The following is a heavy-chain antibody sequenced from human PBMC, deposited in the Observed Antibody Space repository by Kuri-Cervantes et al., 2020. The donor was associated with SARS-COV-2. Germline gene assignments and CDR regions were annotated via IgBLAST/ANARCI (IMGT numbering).Heavy chain of an antibody. CDR1: GFTFSNAW. D-gene: IGHD4-17*01. CDR3: TTTAPYGDIDY. Sequence: GESLKISCAASGFTFSNAWMSWVRQAPGKGLEWVGRIKSKTDGGTTDYAAPVKGRFTISRDDSKNTLYLQMNSLKTEDTAVYYCTTTAPYGDIDYWGQGTLVTVSS. CDR2: IKSKTDGGTT. J-gene: IGHJ4*02. V-gene: IGHV3-15*01.